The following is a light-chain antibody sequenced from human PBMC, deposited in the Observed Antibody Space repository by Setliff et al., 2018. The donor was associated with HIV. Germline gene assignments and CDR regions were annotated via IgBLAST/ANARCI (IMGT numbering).Light chain of an antibody. CDR2: DVS. CDR3: CSYAGSYTYYV. Sequence: QSALTQPRSVSGSPGQSVTISCTGTSNDVGGYNYVSWYQQHPVKAPKLMIFDVSKRPSGVLDRFSGSKSGNTASLTISGLQAEDEADYYCCSYAGSYTYYVFGTGTKV. V-gene: IGLV2-11*01. J-gene: IGLJ1*01. CDR1: SNDVGGYNY.